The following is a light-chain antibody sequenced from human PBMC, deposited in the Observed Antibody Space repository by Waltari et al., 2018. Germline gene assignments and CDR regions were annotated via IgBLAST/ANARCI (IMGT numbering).Light chain of an antibody. CDR2: AAS. CDR3: QNHERLPAT. CDR1: QSVSKY. V-gene: IGKV3-20*01. J-gene: IGKJ1*01. Sequence: EVVLTPSPGTLSLSPGERATLSCRASQSVSKYLAWYQQRPGQAPMLLIYAASTSATGVSDRFSGSGFGTDFSLTISRLEPEDFAVYFCQNHERLPATFGQGTKVEIK.